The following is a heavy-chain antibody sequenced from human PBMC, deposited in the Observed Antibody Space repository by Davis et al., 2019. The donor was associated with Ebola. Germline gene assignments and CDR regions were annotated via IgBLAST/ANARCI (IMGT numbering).Heavy chain of an antibody. CDR1: GGSISSGDYY. J-gene: IGHJ4*02. D-gene: IGHD5-18*01. Sequence: MPSETLSLSCTVSGGSISSGDYYWSWIRQPPGKGLEWIGYIYYSGSTYYNPSLKSRVTISVDTSKNQFSLKLSSVTAADTAVYYCARPGYSYGSFDYWGQGTLVTVSS. V-gene: IGHV4-30-4*01. CDR2: IYYSGST. CDR3: ARPGYSYGSFDY.